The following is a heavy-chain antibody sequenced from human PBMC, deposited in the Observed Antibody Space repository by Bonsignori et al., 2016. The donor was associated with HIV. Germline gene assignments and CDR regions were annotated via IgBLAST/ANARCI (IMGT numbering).Heavy chain of an antibody. D-gene: IGHD4-17*01. CDR1: GFTFSNYG. Sequence: QVLLVESGGGVVQPGRSLRLSCAASGFTFSNYGMHWVRQAPGKGLEWVAVIWSGGRNQYYADSVKGRFTISRDNSKYTLGMQMNSLRAEDTAVYYCVKERGPYGDFDYWGQG. CDR3: VKERGPYGDFDY. J-gene: IGHJ4*02. CDR2: IWSGGRNQ. V-gene: IGHV3-33*06.